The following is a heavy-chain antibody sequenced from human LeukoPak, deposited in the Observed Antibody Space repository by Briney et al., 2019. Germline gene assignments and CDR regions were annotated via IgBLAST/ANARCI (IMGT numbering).Heavy chain of an antibody. CDR2: IGTAGDT. V-gene: IGHV3-13*01. J-gene: IGHJ4*02. D-gene: IGHD1-1*01. CDR1: GFTFKSYD. Sequence: GGSLRLSCAASGFTFKSYDMYWVRQVAGRGLEWVSGIGTAGDTYYQGSVKGRFTISRENAKNTLYLQMNNLRAEDTAVYFCAKVDMPDNWYALFDDWGQGTLVTVSS. CDR3: AKVDMPDNWYALFDD.